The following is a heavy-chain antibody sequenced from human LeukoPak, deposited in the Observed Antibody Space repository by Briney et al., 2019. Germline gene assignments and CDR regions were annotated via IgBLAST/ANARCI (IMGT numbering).Heavy chain of an antibody. D-gene: IGHD6-19*01. V-gene: IGHV3-30-3*01. CDR2: ISYDGSNK. CDR1: GFTFSSYA. J-gene: IGHJ4*02. Sequence: GGSLRLSCAASGFTFSSYAMHCVRQAPGKGLEWVAVISYDGSNKYYADSVKGRFTISRDNSKNTLYLQMNSLRDEDTAVYYCARIAGSSGWYGDYWGQGTLVTVSS. CDR3: ARIAGSSGWYGDY.